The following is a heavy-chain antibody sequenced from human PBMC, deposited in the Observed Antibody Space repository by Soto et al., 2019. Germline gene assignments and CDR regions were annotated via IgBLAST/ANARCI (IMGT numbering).Heavy chain of an antibody. Sequence: QVQLVESGGGVVQPGRSLRLSCAASGFTFSSYGMHWVRQAPGKGLEWVAVISYDGSNKYYADSVKGRFTISRDNSKNTLYLQMNSLRAEDTAVYYCAKAAQYYDFWSGYFGDVWGQGTTVTVSS. J-gene: IGHJ6*02. CDR2: ISYDGSNK. CDR3: AKAAQYYDFWSGYFGDV. V-gene: IGHV3-30*18. CDR1: GFTFSSYG. D-gene: IGHD3-3*01.